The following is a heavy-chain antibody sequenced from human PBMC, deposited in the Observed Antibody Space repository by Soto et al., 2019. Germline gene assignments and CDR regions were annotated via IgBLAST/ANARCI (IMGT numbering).Heavy chain of an antibody. CDR1: GYTFTSYD. V-gene: IGHV1-8*01. D-gene: IGHD3-3*01. Sequence: ASVKVSCKASGYTFTSYDVSWVRQATGQGLEWMGWMNPNSGNTGYAQKFQGRVTMTRNTSISTAYMELSSLRSEDTAVYYCARGQHRITIFGVVKNYYYYGIDVWGQGTTVTVSS. CDR3: ARGQHRITIFGVVKNYYYYGIDV. CDR2: MNPNSGNT. J-gene: IGHJ6*02.